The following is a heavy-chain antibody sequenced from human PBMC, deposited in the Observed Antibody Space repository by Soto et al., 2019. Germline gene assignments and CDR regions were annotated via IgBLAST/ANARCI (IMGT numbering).Heavy chain of an antibody. CDR1: GYNFSKYW. CDR3: GRHGIREDTGGDTGGMDV. Sequence: PGESLKISCKGSGYNFSKYWIGWVRQMPGKGLEWMGVIYAGDSDTRYSPSFQGQVTISVDKSISTAYLQWSSLKASDTAIYYCGRHGIREDTGGDTGGMDVWGQGTTVTVSS. D-gene: IGHD2-21*02. CDR2: IYAGDSDT. J-gene: IGHJ6*02. V-gene: IGHV5-51*01.